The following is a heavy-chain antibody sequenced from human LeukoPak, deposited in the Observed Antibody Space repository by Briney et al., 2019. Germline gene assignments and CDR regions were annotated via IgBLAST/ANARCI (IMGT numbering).Heavy chain of an antibody. D-gene: IGHD3-10*01. CDR1: GGSISSGGYS. CDR3: TLLWFGELEEQRDY. J-gene: IGHJ4*02. CDR2: IYYSGST. V-gene: IGHV4-30-2*03. Sequence: SETLPLTCAVSGGSISSGGYSWSWIRQPPGKGLEWIGYIYYSGSTYYNPSLKSRVTISVDTSKNQFSLKLSSVTAADTAVYYCTLLWFGELEEQRDYWGQGTLVTVSS.